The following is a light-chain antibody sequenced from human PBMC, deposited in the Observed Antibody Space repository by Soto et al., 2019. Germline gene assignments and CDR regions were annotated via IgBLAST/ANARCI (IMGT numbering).Light chain of an antibody. V-gene: IGKV1-9*01. CDR1: QAISSS. CDR3: QHLNDYRYT. J-gene: IGKJ2*01. CDR2: SAS. Sequence: DIQLTQSPSFLSASVGDRVTITCRASQAISSSLAWYEHNPGKAPKLLIYSASTLQNGVPSSFSGSGSGKEFTLTISSLQPEDFATYYCQHLNDYRYTFGQGTKVELK.